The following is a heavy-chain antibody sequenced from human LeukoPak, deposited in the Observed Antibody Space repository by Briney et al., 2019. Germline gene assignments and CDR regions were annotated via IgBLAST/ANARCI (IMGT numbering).Heavy chain of an antibody. V-gene: IGHV3-74*01. J-gene: IGHJ4*02. CDR3: ARRGEDGSYYDY. D-gene: IGHD1-26*01. CDR1: GFTFGSNW. CDR2: INSDGSST. Sequence: PGGSLRLSCAAPGFTFGSNWMHWVRQVPGKGLVWVSRINSDGSSTSYADSVKGRFTISRDNAKNTMYLQMNSLRAEDTAVYYCARRGEDGSYYDYWGQGTLVTVSS.